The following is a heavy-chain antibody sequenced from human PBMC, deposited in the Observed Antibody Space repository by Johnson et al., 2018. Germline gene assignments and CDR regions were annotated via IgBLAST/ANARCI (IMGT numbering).Heavy chain of an antibody. Sequence: QVQLVESGGGLVKPGGSLRLSCAASGFTFSNAWMSWVRQAPGKGLEWVAVISFDGSNEHYADSVEGRFIISRDNSKNTLYLQMNSLRAEDTAVYYCANTRGNKDGDYYYYMDVWGKGTTVTVSS. J-gene: IGHJ6*03. CDR1: GFTFSNAW. CDR3: ANTRGNKDGDYYYYMDV. V-gene: IGHV3-30*18. CDR2: ISFDGSNE. D-gene: IGHD2/OR15-2a*01.